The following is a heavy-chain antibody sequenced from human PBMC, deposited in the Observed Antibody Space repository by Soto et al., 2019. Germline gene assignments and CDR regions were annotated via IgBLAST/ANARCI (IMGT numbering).Heavy chain of an antibody. CDR3: AHAGDYDLLSFDH. D-gene: IGHD4-17*01. CDR1: GFTFSDAW. V-gene: IGHV3-15*01. Sequence: GGSLRLSCAASGFTFSDAWMTWVRQAPGKGLEWVGRIKSKTDFGTTDYSAPVKDRLTISKDTSRSRVVLTISNMNPEDTGTYFCAHAGDYDLLSFDHWGPGTLVTVSS. CDR2: IKSKTDFGTT. J-gene: IGHJ4*02.